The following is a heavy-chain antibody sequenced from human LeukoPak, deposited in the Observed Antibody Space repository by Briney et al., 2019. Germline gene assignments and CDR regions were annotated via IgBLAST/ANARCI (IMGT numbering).Heavy chain of an antibody. V-gene: IGHV3-30-3*01. J-gene: IGHJ4*02. Sequence: GGSLRLSCAASGFTFSSYAMHWVRQAPGKGLEWVAVISYDGSSKYYADSVKGRFTISRDNAKNFLYLQMDSLRADDTAVYYCDGTDYWGQGTLVTVSS. D-gene: IGHD6-13*01. CDR2: ISYDGSSK. CDR1: GFTFSSYA. CDR3: DGTDY.